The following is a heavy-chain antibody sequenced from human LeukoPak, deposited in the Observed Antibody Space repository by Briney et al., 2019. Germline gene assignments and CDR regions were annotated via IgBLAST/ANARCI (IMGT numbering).Heavy chain of an antibody. V-gene: IGHV3-66*01. CDR1: GFTFRDYW. CDR2: IYSGGST. Sequence: GGSLRLSCVASGFASSGFTFRDYWMHWVRQAPGKGLEWVSVIYSGGSTYYADSVKGRFTISRDNSKNTLYLQMNSLRAEDTAVYYCARGLRVSPDYYDSSGYYSNWGQGTLVTVSS. CDR3: ARGLRVSPDYYDSSGYYSN. J-gene: IGHJ4*02. D-gene: IGHD3-22*01.